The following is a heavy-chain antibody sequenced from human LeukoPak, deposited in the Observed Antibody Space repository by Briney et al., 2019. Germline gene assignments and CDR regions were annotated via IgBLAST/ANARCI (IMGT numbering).Heavy chain of an antibody. CDR1: GDSVSSNSAG. V-gene: IGHV6-1*01. CDR2: TYYRSKWYN. CDR3: AKAWGSGGYIFEF. J-gene: IGHJ4*02. Sequence: SQTLSLTCAISGDSVSSNSAGWNWIRQSPSRGLEWLGRTYYRSKWYNDFAPSVRNRITINPDTSKNQFSLQLNSVTPEDTAVYYCAKAWGSGGYIFEFWGQGTLVTVSS. D-gene: IGHD6-19*01.